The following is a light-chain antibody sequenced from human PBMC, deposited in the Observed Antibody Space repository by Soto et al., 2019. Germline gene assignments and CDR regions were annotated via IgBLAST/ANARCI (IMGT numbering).Light chain of an antibody. CDR3: QQLNSYPRT. Sequence: IQLTQSPCPLSSSVGDRVTISCRASQGISSYLAWYQQKPGDAPKLLIYAASTLQSGVPSRFSGSGSGTDFTLTISRLQPEDFATYYCQQLNSYPRTFGQGTKVEIK. V-gene: IGKV1-9*01. J-gene: IGKJ1*01. CDR1: QGISSY. CDR2: AAS.